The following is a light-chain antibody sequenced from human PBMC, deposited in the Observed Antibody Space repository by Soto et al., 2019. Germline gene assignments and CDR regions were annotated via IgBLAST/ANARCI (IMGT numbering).Light chain of an antibody. V-gene: IGLV2-14*01. CDR3: NSYTTSSAWV. CDR2: DVS. Sequence: QSALTQPASVSGSPGQSITISCTGTSSDVGAYNYVSWYQQHPGKAPKLIIYDVSNRPSGVSYRFSGSKSGNTASLTISGLQAEDEADYYCNSYTTSSAWVFGGGTKLTVL. J-gene: IGLJ3*02. CDR1: SSDVGAYNY.